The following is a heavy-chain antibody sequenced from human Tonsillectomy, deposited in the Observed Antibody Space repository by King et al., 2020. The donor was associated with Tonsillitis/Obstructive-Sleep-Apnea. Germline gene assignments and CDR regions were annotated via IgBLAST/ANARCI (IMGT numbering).Heavy chain of an antibody. CDR2: IKQDGSDK. D-gene: IGHD1-26*01. Sequence: VQLVESGGGLVQPGGSLRLSCAASRFTFSDYWMSWVRKAPGKGPEWVANIKQDGSDKYYVDSVRGRFTISRDNAKNSLYLQMNSLRVEDTAVYYCAREGGVGEGDVWGKGTTVTVSS. J-gene: IGHJ6*04. CDR3: AREGGVGEGDV. V-gene: IGHV3-7*01. CDR1: RFTFSDYW.